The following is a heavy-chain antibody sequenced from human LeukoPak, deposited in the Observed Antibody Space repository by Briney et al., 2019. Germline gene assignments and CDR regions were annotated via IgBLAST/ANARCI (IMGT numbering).Heavy chain of an antibody. D-gene: IGHD4-11*01. Sequence: SVKVSCKASGFTFTKSALQWVRQARGQRLEWIGWIVVGSGNTDYAQKFQERVTITRDMFTSTAYMELSSLRSEDTAVYYCAAGLRGPTVTGKYYYYGMDVWGQGTAVTVSS. J-gene: IGHJ6*02. CDR3: AAGLRGPTVTGKYYYYGMDV. CDR2: IVVGSGNT. CDR1: GFTFTKSA. V-gene: IGHV1-58*01.